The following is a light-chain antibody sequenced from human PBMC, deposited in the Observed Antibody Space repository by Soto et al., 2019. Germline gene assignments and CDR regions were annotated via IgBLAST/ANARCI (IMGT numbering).Light chain of an antibody. CDR2: DAS. CDR1: QSIVRY. CDR3: QQRSNWPPAT. V-gene: IGKV3-11*01. J-gene: IGKJ2*01. Sequence: DIVLTQSPATLSLSPGERATLSCRASQSIVRYLAWYQQKPGQAPRLLIYDASNRATGIPARFSGSGSGTDFTLTISSLEPEDFAVYYCQQRSNWPPATFGQGTKLEIK.